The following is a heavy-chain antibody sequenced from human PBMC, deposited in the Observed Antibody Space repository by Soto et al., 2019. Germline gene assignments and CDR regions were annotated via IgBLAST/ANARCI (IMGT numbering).Heavy chain of an antibody. J-gene: IGHJ4*02. CDR1: GGSISSSSYY. V-gene: IGHV4-39*01. D-gene: IGHD3-10*01. CDR2: IYYSGST. Sequence: PSETLSLTCTVSGGSISSSSYYWGWIRQPPGKGLEWIGSIYYSGSTYYNPSLKSRVTISVDTSKNQFSLKLSSVTAADTAVYYCARRSGYGSAYYFDYLGQGTLVTVSS. CDR3: ARRSGYGSAYYFDY.